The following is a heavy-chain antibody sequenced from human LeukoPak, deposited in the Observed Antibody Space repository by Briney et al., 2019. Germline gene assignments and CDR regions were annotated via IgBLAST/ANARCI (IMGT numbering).Heavy chain of an antibody. CDR1: GFTFDDYA. CDR2: ISWNSGSI. CDR3: AKEYGSGSYFDY. Sequence: PGGSLRLSCAASGFTFDDYAMHWVRQAPGKGLEWVSGISWNSGSIGYADSVKGRFTISRDNAKNSLYLQMSSLRAEDTALYYCAKEYGSGSYFDYWGQGTLVTVSS. D-gene: IGHD3-10*01. J-gene: IGHJ4*02. V-gene: IGHV3-9*01.